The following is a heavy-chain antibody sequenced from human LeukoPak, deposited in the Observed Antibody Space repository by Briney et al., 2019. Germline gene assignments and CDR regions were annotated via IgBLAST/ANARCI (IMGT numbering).Heavy chain of an antibody. CDR3: ARSGIAARPVGGYYYYYMDV. Sequence: SVKVSCKASGGTFSSYAISWVRQAPGQGLEWMGGIIPIFGTANYAQKFQGRVTITTDESTSTAYMELSSLRSEDTAVYYCARSGIAARPVGGYYYYYMDVWGKGTTVTVSS. D-gene: IGHD6-6*01. J-gene: IGHJ6*03. CDR1: GGTFSSYA. V-gene: IGHV1-69*05. CDR2: IIPIFGTA.